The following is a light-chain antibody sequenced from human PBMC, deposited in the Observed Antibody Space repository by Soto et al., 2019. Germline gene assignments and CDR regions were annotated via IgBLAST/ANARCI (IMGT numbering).Light chain of an antibody. CDR3: QHRSNWPLT. V-gene: IGKV3-11*01. Sequence: EIVFTQSPSTLSLSQRDGATLSCRASQSVGSYLAWYQQKPGQAPRLLIYDASNRATGVPARFSGSGSGTDFTLTIGSLEPEDFALYYCQHRSNWPLTFGGGTKVDIK. CDR1: QSVGSY. CDR2: DAS. J-gene: IGKJ4*01.